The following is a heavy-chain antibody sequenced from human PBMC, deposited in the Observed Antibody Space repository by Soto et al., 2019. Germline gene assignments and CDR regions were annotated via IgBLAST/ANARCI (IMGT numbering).Heavy chain of an antibody. Sequence: ASVKFSCKASGYTFTAWGISWVRQAPGQGLEWMGWISVYYGNTDYEQKFQDRVTMTTDTSTSTAYMELRSLSSDDTAVYYCVREAEYSREEEYSSFLSFAYWGEGTQVT. CDR3: VREAEYSREEEYSSFLSFAY. V-gene: IGHV1-18*01. J-gene: IGHJ4*02. D-gene: IGHD4-4*01. CDR1: GYTFTAWG. CDR2: ISVYYGNT.